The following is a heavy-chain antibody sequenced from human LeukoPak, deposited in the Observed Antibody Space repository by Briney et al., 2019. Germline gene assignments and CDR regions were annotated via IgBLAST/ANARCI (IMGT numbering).Heavy chain of an antibody. Sequence: GGSLRLSCAASGFTFSSHWMNWVRQAPGKGLEWVANIKEDGSEKYYVDSVKGRFTISRDNAKNTLYLQMNSLRAEDTAVYYCARGRDYYDSSGDYWGQGTLVTVSS. D-gene: IGHD3-22*01. CDR3: ARGRDYYDSSGDY. V-gene: IGHV3-7*02. J-gene: IGHJ4*02. CDR2: IKEDGSEK. CDR1: GFTFSSHW.